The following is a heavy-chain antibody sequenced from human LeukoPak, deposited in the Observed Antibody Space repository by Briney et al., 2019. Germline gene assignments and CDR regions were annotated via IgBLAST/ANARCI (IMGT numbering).Heavy chain of an antibody. V-gene: IGHV4-34*01. J-gene: IGHJ5*02. CDR2: INHSGST. Sequence: PSETLSLTCAVYGGSFSAYYWSWIRQPPGEGLEWIGEINHSGSTNYNPSLKSRVTISVDTSKNQFSLKLSSVTAADTAVYYCARLNNHNWFDPWGQGTLVTVSS. CDR1: GGSFSAYY. D-gene: IGHD1/OR15-1a*01. CDR3: ARLNNHNWFDP.